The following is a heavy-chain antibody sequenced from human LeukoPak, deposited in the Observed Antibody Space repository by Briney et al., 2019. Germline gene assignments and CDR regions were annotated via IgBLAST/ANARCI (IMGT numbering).Heavy chain of an antibody. Sequence: SETLSLTCAVYGGSFSGYYWSWIRQPPGKGLEWIGEINHSGSTNYNPSLKSRVTISVDTSKNQFSLKLSSVTAADTAVYYCARMKRMVVRGVIAYNWLDPWGQGTLVTVSS. CDR2: INHSGST. D-gene: IGHD3-10*01. CDR1: GGSFSGYY. J-gene: IGHJ5*02. CDR3: ARMKRMVVRGVIAYNWLDP. V-gene: IGHV4-34*01.